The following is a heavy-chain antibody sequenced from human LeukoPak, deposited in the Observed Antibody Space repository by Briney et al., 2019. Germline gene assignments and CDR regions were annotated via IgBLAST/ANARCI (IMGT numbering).Heavy chain of an antibody. V-gene: IGHV1-18*04. CDR1: GYTFTSYG. CDR3: ARDPITIFGVVIPYFDY. CDR2: ISTYNDNT. D-gene: IGHD3-3*01. Sequence: GASVKVSCKASGYTFTSYGISWVRQAPGQGLEWMGWISTYNDNTNYAQKLQGRVTMTTDTSTSTAYMQLRSLRSVDTAVYYCARDPITIFGVVIPYFDYWGQGTLVTVSS. J-gene: IGHJ4*02.